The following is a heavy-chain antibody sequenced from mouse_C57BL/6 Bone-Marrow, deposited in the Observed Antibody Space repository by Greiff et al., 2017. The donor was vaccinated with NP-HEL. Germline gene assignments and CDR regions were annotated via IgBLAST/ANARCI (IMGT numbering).Heavy chain of an antibody. CDR1: GYAFSSSW. J-gene: IGHJ2*01. CDR2: IYPGDGDT. CDR3: ARFDGSRGPLYFDY. Sequence: VQLQQSGPELVKPGASVKISCKASGYAFSSSWMNWVQQRPGKGLEWIGRIYPGDGDTNYNGKFKGKATLTADKSSSTAYMQLSSLTSEDSAVYFCARFDGSRGPLYFDYWGQGTTLTVSS. D-gene: IGHD2-3*01. V-gene: IGHV1-82*01.